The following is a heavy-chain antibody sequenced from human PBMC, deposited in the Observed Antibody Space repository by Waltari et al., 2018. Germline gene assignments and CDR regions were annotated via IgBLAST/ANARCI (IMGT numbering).Heavy chain of an antibody. CDR1: GFTFDDYT. CDR2: INWDSDIT. CDR3: AKDKSHAAWFFDS. V-gene: IGHV3-43*01. Sequence: EVQLVESGGVVVQPGGSLRLSCAASGFTFDDYTMHWVRQTPGKGREWVGFINWDSDITHYADSVKGRFTVSRDNSKSSVYLQMNSLRSEDTALYYCAKDKSHAAWFFDSWGQGTLVTVSS. J-gene: IGHJ4*02. D-gene: IGHD6-25*01.